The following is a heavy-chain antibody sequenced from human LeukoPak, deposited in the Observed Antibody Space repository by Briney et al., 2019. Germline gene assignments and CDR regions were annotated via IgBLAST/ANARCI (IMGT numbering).Heavy chain of an antibody. Sequence: PSETLSFTCTVSGGSNSSYYWSWIRQPPGKGLEWIGYMYYSGSTNYNPSLKSRVTISVDTSKNQFSLKLSSVTAADTAVYYCARTSSWYDSYYMDVWGKGTTVTVSS. CDR3: ARTSSWYDSYYMDV. CDR1: GGSNSSYY. D-gene: IGHD6-13*01. J-gene: IGHJ6*03. CDR2: MYYSGST. V-gene: IGHV4-59*08.